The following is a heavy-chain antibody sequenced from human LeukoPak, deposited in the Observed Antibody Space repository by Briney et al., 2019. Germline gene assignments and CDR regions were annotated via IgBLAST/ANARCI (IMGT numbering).Heavy chain of an antibody. CDR1: GYTFTGYY. CDR3: ARSGFVVVPAAMGYYGMDV. V-gene: IGHV1-2*02. CDR2: INPNSGGT. D-gene: IGHD2-2*01. Sequence: ASVKVSCKASGYTFTGYYMHWVRQAPGQGLEWMGWINPNSGGTNYAQKFQGRVTMTRDTSVSTAYMDLSRLRSDDTAVYYCARSGFVVVPAAMGYYGMDVWGQGTTVTVSS. J-gene: IGHJ6*02.